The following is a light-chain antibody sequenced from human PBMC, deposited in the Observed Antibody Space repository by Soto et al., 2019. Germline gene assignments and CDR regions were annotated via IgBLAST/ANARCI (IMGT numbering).Light chain of an antibody. CDR1: SSDLGIYNY. V-gene: IGLV2-14*01. Sequence: QSVLTQPASVSGSPGQSIAISCSGSSSDLGIYNYVSWYQQHPGKVPKLIIFEVTNRPSGVSNRFSGSKSGNTASLTISGLKAEDEADYYCSSYTTSSTRVFGTGTKV. CDR2: EVT. J-gene: IGLJ1*01. CDR3: SSYTTSSTRV.